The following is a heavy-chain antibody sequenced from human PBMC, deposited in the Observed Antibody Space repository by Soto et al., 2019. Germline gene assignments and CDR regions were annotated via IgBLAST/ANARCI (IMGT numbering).Heavy chain of an antibody. CDR2: ISYDGSNK. D-gene: IGHD6-19*01. V-gene: IGHV3-30*18. Sequence: QVQLVESGGGVVQPGRSLRLSCAASGFTFSSYGMHWVRQAPGKGLEWVAVISYDGSNKYYADSVKGRFTISRDNSKNMLYLQMNSLRAEDTAVYYCAKDPGGQAVALDYWGQGTLVTVSS. J-gene: IGHJ4*02. CDR1: GFTFSSYG. CDR3: AKDPGGQAVALDY.